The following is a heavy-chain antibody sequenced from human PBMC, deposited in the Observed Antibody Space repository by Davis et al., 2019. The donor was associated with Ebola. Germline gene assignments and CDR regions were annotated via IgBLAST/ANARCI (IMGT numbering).Heavy chain of an antibody. Sequence: MPSETLSLTCTVSGGSISSSSYYWGWIRQPPGKGLEWIGSIYYSGSTYYNPSLKSRVTISVDTSKNQFSLKLSSVTAADTAVYYCARAARGWRFRELSLSYYYYGMDVWGQGTTVTVSS. CDR3: ARAARGWRFRELSLSYYYYGMDV. D-gene: IGHD3-10*01. J-gene: IGHJ6*02. V-gene: IGHV4-39*01. CDR1: GGSISSSSYY. CDR2: IYYSGST.